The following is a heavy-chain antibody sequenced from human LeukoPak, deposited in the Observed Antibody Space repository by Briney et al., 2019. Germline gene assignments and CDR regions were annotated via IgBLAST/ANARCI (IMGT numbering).Heavy chain of an antibody. Sequence: ASVKVSCKASGYTFTDFYLHWVRQAPGQGLEWMGRINPSTGVTTYAPNFQGRVTMATDTSINTAYMELSRLRSDDTAVYYCARDSGWFDPWGQGTLVTVSS. CDR2: INPSTGVT. CDR1: GYTFTDFY. V-gene: IGHV1-2*06. CDR3: ARDSGWFDP. J-gene: IGHJ5*02.